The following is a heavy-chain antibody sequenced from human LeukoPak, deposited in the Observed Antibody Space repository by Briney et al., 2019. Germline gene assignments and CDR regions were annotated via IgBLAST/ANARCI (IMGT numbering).Heavy chain of an antibody. V-gene: IGHV4-39*01. CDR2: IYYSGST. Sequence: PSETLSLTCTVSGGSISSYYWSWIRQPPGKGLEWIGSIYYSGSTYYNPSLKSRVTISVDTSKNQFSLKLSSVTAADTAVYYCARLTNYYDSSGSLYNWFDPWGQGTLVTVSS. D-gene: IGHD3-22*01. CDR3: ARLTNYYDSSGSLYNWFDP. CDR1: GGSISSYY. J-gene: IGHJ5*02.